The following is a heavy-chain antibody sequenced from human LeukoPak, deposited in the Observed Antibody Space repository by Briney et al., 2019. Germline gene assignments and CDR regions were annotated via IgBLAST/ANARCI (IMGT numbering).Heavy chain of an antibody. CDR2: IFYTGDT. CDR3: ARAYRLTSPRGFDP. D-gene: IGHD3-16*02. V-gene: IGHV4-59*01. J-gene: IGHJ5*02. Sequence: SETLSLTCTVSGGFISGYYWNRIRQSPGKGLEWIGYIFYTGDTDYNPSLRSQVTMSVDRSNNRFSLQLASVTTADSAFYYCARAYRLTSPRGFDPWGPGILVTVSS. CDR1: GGFISGYY.